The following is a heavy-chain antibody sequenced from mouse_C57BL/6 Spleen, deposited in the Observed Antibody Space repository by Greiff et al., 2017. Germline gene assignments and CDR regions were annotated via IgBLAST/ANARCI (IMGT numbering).Heavy chain of an antibody. CDR2: ISGGGGNT. CDR3: ARQNLPFEY. J-gene: IGHJ2*01. CDR1: GSTFSSYT. Sequence: EVKLVESGGGLVKPGGSLKLSCAASGSTFSSYTMSWVRQTPEKRLEWVATISGGGGNTYYPDSVKGRFTISRDNAKNTLYLQMSSLRSEDTALYYCARQNLPFEYWGQGTTLTVSS. V-gene: IGHV5-9*01.